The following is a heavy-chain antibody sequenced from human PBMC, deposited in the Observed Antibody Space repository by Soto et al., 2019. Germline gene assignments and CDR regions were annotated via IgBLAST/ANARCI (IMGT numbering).Heavy chain of an antibody. CDR2: IYYIGRT. V-gene: IGHV4-31*03. D-gene: IGHD2-2*01. CDR1: GGSISSGGYY. CDR3: ARVNACDLVRTENYFDY. Sequence: QVQLQESGPGLVKPSQTLSLTCTVSGGSISSGGYYWSWIRQHPGKGLEWIGYIYYIGRTYYNPSLRSRVTISVDTSKKKFSLKLSSVNAADTAVYYCARVNACDLVRTENYFDYWVQGTLVTVSS. J-gene: IGHJ4*02.